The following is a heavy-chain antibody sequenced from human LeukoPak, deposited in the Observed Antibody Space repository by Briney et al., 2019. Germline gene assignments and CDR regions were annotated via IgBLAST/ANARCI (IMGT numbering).Heavy chain of an antibody. V-gene: IGHV1-69*06. CDR2: IIPIFGTA. Sequence: ASVKVSCKASGCTFSSYAISWVRQAPGQGLEWMGGIIPIFGTANYAQKFQGRVTITADKSTSTAYMELSSLRSEDTAVYYCAGSYSSGWYGGEDYWGQGTLVTVSS. D-gene: IGHD6-19*01. CDR1: GCTFSSYA. CDR3: AGSYSSGWYGGEDY. J-gene: IGHJ4*02.